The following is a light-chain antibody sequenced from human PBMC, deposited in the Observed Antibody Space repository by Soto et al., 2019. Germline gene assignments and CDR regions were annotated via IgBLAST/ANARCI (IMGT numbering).Light chain of an antibody. CDR2: DAS. CDR3: QQYASSPQT. CDR1: QRVSNNY. J-gene: IGKJ1*01. Sequence: EIVLTQSPGTLALSPGEGATLSCRASQRVSNNYLAWYQQKPGQAPRLLIYDASTRATGIADRFSASGSGTDFTLTISRLEPEDFAVYSCQQYASSPQTFGQGTKVDIK. V-gene: IGKV3-20*01.